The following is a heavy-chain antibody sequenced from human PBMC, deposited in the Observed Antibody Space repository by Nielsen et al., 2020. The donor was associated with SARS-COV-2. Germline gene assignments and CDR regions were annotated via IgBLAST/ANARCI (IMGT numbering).Heavy chain of an antibody. CDR2: INPNSGGT. CDR3: ARGRKYYYDSSGYYPFDY. D-gene: IGHD3-22*01. CDR1: GYTFTGYY. J-gene: IGHJ4*02. V-gene: IGHV1-2*06. Sequence: ASVKVSCKASGYTFTGYYMHWVRQAPGQGLEWMGRINPNSGGTNYAQKFQGRVTMTRDTSISTAYMELSRLRSDDTAVYYCARGRKYYYDSSGYYPFDYWGQGTLVTVSS.